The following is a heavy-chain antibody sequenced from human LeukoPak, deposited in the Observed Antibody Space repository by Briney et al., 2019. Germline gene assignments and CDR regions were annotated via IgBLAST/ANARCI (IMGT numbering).Heavy chain of an antibody. J-gene: IGHJ4*02. CDR2: ISYDGRDK. CDR1: GFIFSSYA. Sequence: PGGSLRLSCAASGFIFSSYAMHWVRQAPGKGLEWVAIISYDGRDKYHADSVKGRLTISRDNSKNTLFLQMDSLRPEDTAVYYCARGYCSGGNCYNLDYWGQGTLVTVSS. V-gene: IGHV3-30*04. D-gene: IGHD2-15*01. CDR3: ARGYCSGGNCYNLDY.